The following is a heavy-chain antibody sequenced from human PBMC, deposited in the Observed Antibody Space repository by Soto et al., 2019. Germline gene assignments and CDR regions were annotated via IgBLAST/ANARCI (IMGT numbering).Heavy chain of an antibody. V-gene: IGHV1-69*01. CDR1: GGTFSSYA. CDR3: ARDFTYSSSWYHLPDNWFDP. CDR2: IIPIFGTA. J-gene: IGHJ5*02. D-gene: IGHD6-13*01. Sequence: QVQLVQSGAEVKKPGSSVKVSCKASGGTFSSYAISWVRQAPGQGLEWMGGIIPIFGTANYAQKFQGRVTITADESTSTAYMELSSLRSEDTAVYYCARDFTYSSSWYHLPDNWFDPWGQGTLVTVSS.